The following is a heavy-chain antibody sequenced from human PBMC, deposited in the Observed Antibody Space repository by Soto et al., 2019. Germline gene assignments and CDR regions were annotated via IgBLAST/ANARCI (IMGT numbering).Heavy chain of an antibody. D-gene: IGHD3-16*01. CDR2: ISSSGGTT. V-gene: IGHV3-23*01. J-gene: IGHJ4*02. CDR1: GFTFSSFA. Sequence: EVQLLESGGGLVQPGGSLRLSCAVSGFTFSSFAMSWVRQAPGKGLEWVSVISSSGGTTYYADSVKGRFTISRDNSKNTLYLQMNSLGAEDTGVYDCAPDYSYACDYWGQGTLVTVSS. CDR3: APDYSYACDY.